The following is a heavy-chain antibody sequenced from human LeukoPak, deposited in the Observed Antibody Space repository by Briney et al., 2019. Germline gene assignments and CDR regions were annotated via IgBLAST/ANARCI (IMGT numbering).Heavy chain of an antibody. Sequence: SETLSLTCTVSGGAMTSYCWSWVRQPPGKGLEWIGEINHSGNTNYSPSLKSRVTMSTDKSKNEFSLRLTSVTAADTAVYYCARAGVWLPAVWGQGTLVTVSS. J-gene: IGHJ4*02. CDR2: INHSGNT. CDR3: ARAGVWLPAV. V-gene: IGHV4-4*02. D-gene: IGHD3-9*01. CDR1: GGAMTSYC.